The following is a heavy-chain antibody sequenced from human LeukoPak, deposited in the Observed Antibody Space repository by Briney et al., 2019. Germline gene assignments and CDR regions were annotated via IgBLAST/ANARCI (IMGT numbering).Heavy chain of an antibody. CDR1: GYTFTGYY. CDR3: ARESPPMYGDYEYWFDP. V-gene: IGHV1-2*02. Sequence: ASVKVSCKASGYTFTGYYMHWVRQAPGQGLEWMGWINPNSGDTNYAQKFQGRVTMIRDTSISTAYMELSRLRSDDTAVYYCARESPPMYGDYEYWFDPWGQGTLVTVSS. J-gene: IGHJ5*02. D-gene: IGHD4-17*01. CDR2: INPNSGDT.